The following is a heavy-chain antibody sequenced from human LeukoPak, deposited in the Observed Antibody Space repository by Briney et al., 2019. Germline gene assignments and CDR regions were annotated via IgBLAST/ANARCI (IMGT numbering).Heavy chain of an antibody. J-gene: IGHJ4*02. CDR2: IKEDGSDK. D-gene: IGHD3-3*01. V-gene: IGHV3-7*01. CDR3: ATWGSIFGVTYFDY. CDR1: GFTFTHFW. Sequence: PGGSLRLSCAASGFTFTHFWMSWVRQAPGKGLEWVATIKEDGSDKHYVDSVKGRFTIARGNAKNSLYLQMNTLRAEDAAVYYCATWGSIFGVTYFDYWGQGTLVTVSS.